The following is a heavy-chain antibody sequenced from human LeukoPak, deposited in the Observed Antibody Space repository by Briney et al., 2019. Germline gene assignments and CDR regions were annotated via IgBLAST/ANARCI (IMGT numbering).Heavy chain of an antibody. Sequence: GASVKVSCKASGYTFTSYGITWVRQAPGQGLEWMGWISGYNGNSNFAQKLQGRVTMTTDTSTSTAYMELRSLRSDDTAVYYCARTNYGDYYFDYWGQGTLVTVSS. CDR1: GYTFTSYG. J-gene: IGHJ4*02. V-gene: IGHV1-18*01. D-gene: IGHD4-17*01. CDR2: ISGYNGNS. CDR3: ARTNYGDYYFDY.